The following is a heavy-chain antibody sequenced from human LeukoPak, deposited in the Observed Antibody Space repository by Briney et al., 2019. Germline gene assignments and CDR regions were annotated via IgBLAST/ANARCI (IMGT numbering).Heavy chain of an antibody. V-gene: IGHV3-7*01. CDR3: AKDLRSSADSKMGAADY. D-gene: IGHD1-26*01. CDR2: IKQDRSEK. J-gene: IGHJ4*02. Sequence: GGSLRLSCKASGFTFSSYEMNWVRQAPGKGLEWVANIKQDRSEKYYVDSVKGRFTISRDNAKNSLYLQMNSLRAEDTAVYYCAKDLRSSADSKMGAADYWGQGTLVTVSS. CDR1: GFTFSSYE.